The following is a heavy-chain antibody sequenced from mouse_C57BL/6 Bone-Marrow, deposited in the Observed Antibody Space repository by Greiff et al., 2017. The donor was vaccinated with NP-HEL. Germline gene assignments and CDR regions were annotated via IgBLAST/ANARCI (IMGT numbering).Heavy chain of an antibody. Sequence: EVQLQQSGAELVRPGASVKLSCTASGFNIKDYYMHWVKQRPEQGLEWIGRIGPEDGDTEYAPKFQGKATMTADTSSNTAYLQLSSLTSEDTAVYYCTTSDYYGSRTWFAYWGQGTLVTVSA. D-gene: IGHD1-1*01. J-gene: IGHJ3*01. CDR1: GFNIKDYY. CDR2: IGPEDGDT. V-gene: IGHV14-1*01. CDR3: TTSDYYGSRTWFAY.